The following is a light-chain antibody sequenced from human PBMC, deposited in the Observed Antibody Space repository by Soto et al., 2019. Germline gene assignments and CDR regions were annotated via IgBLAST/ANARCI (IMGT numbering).Light chain of an antibody. V-gene: IGLV2-14*03. CDR2: DGS. Sequence: QSALTQPASVSGSPGQSITISCTGTSSDVGGYNYVSWYQQHPGKAPKLMIYDGSNRPSGVSNRFSGYKSGNTASLTISGVQAEEAADYYCSSYTSLGNSVFGTGTKLTVL. J-gene: IGLJ1*01. CDR1: SSDVGGYNY. CDR3: SSYTSLGNSV.